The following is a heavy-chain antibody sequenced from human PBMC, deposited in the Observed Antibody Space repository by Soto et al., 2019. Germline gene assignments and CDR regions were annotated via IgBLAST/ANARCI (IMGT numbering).Heavy chain of an antibody. D-gene: IGHD3-22*01. Sequence: EVQLLESGGGLVQPGGSLRLSCATSGFTFSTYAMSWVRQAPGKGLEWVSGVSGPGDTIYYAESVKGRFTISRDNSKNTLFLEINSLRAEDTAIYYCAKPRELGVVITTSFDYWGQGTLVTVSS. CDR3: AKPRELGVVITTSFDY. J-gene: IGHJ4*02. V-gene: IGHV3-23*01. CDR1: GFTFSTYA. CDR2: VSGPGDTI.